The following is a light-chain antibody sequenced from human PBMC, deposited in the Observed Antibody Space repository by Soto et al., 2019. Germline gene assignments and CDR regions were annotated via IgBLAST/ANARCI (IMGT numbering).Light chain of an antibody. CDR2: ATS. V-gene: IGKV3-20*01. Sequence: EIVLTQSPGTLSLSPGETASLSCRASQNVDNTYLAWYQQKPGLPPTLLIYATSTRAAGIPDRFSGSGSGTDFTLTINRLELEDFAVYYCQQYDFSPPLYTFGHGTKLEIK. J-gene: IGKJ2*01. CDR3: QQYDFSPPLYT. CDR1: QNVDNTY.